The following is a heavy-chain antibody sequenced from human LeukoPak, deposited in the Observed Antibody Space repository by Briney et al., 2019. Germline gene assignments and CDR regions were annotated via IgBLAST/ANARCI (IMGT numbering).Heavy chain of an antibody. CDR1: GGTFSSYA. Sequence: SVKVSCKASGGTFSSYAISWVRQAPGQGLEWMGGIIPILGTADYAQKFQGRVTITADESTSTAYMELSSLRSEDTAVYYCARGWDTAKSAFDIWGQGTMVTVSS. J-gene: IGHJ3*02. CDR3: ARGWDTAKSAFDI. V-gene: IGHV1-69*13. CDR2: IIPILGTA. D-gene: IGHD5-18*01.